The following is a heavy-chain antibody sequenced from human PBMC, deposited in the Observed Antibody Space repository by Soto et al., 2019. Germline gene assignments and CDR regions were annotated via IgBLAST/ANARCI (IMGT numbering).Heavy chain of an antibody. Sequence: QVQLVESGGGVVQPGRSLRLSCAASGFTFSSYAMHWVRQAPGKGLEWVAVISYDGSNKYYADSVKGRFTISRDNSKNTLYLQMNSLRAEDTAVYYCARDQRVVRFLEWFCPCDYWGQGTLVTVSS. CDR2: ISYDGSNK. D-gene: IGHD3-3*01. J-gene: IGHJ4*02. CDR1: GFTFSSYA. V-gene: IGHV3-30-3*01. CDR3: ARDQRVVRFLEWFCPCDY.